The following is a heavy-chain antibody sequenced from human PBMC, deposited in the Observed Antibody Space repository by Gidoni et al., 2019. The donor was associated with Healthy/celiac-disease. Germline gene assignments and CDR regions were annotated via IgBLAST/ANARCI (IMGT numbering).Heavy chain of an antibody. J-gene: IGHJ4*02. V-gene: IGHV3-30*18. CDR3: AKDLVTMIVVGAFDY. Sequence: QVQLVESGGGVVQPGRSLRLSCATSGVTYSSYGMHWVRQAPGKGLEWVAVISYDGSNKYYADSVKGRFTISRDNSKNTLYLQMNSLRAEDTAVYYCAKDLVTMIVVGAFDYWGQGTLVTVSS. CDR2: ISYDGSNK. CDR1: GVTYSSYG. D-gene: IGHD3-22*01.